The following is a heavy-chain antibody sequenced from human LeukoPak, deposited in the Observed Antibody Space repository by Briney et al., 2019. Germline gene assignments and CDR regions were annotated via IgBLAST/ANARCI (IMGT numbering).Heavy chain of an antibody. J-gene: IGHJ4*02. Sequence: SETLSLTCTVSGGSISSSSYYWGWIRQPPGKGLEWIGSIYYSGSTYYNPSPKSRVTISVDTSKNQFSLKLSSVTAADTAVYYCARVAYYDSSGYYPSQYYFDYWGQGTLVTVSS. CDR3: ARVAYYDSSGYYPSQYYFDY. D-gene: IGHD3-22*01. V-gene: IGHV4-39*07. CDR1: GGSISSSSYY. CDR2: IYYSGST.